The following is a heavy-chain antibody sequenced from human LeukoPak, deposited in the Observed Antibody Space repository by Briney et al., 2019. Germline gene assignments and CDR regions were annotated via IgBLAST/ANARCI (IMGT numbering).Heavy chain of an antibody. CDR2: INTDGSST. J-gene: IGHJ5*02. V-gene: IGHV3-74*01. CDR3: ARENFDP. CDR1: GFTFNNYW. Sequence: GSLRLSCAASGFTFNNYWMHWVRQAPGKGLLWVSRINTDGSSTSYADSVKGRFTITRDNAKNMVYLQMNSLRGEDTAVYYCARENFDPWGQGTQVTVSS.